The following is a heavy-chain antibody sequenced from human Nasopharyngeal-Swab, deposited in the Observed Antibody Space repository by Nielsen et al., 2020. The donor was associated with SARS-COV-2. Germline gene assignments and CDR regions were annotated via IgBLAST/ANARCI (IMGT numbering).Heavy chain of an antibody. V-gene: IGHV4-34*01. Sequence: SETLSLTCAVYGGSFRGYYWSWIRQPPGKGLEWVGSIYYSGSTYYTPSLNSRVTISVDTSKSQFSLKLRSVTAADTAVYYCARAGVDTSTGSSGGCFDYWGQGALVTVSS. J-gene: IGHJ4*02. CDR2: IYYSGST. D-gene: IGHD3-9*01. CDR3: ARAGVDTSTGSSGGCFDY. CDR1: GGSFRGYY.